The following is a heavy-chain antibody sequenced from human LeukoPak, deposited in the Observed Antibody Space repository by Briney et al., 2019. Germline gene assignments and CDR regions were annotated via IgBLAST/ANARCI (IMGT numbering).Heavy chain of an antibody. CDR1: GFTFSSYA. CDR3: AKDRVASSTSPNWFDP. V-gene: IGHV3-23*01. Sequence: AGGSLRLSCAASGFTFSSYAMSWVRQAPGKGLEWVPGISGSGVGTYYADSVKGRFTISRDNSKNTLYLQMNSLRAEDTAVYYCAKDRVASSTSPNWFDPWGQGTLVAVSS. CDR2: ISGSGVGT. J-gene: IGHJ5*02. D-gene: IGHD2-2*01.